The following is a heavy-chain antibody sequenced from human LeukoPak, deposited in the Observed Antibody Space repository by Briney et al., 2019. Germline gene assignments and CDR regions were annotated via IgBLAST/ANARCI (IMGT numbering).Heavy chain of an antibody. CDR1: GYTFTSYD. V-gene: IGHV1-2*02. CDR2: INPNSGGT. CDR3: ARDCSGGSCYLYFQH. J-gene: IGHJ1*01. D-gene: IGHD2-15*01. Sequence: ASVKVSCKASGYTFTSYDINWVRQATGQGLEWMGWINPNSGGTNYAQKFQGRVTMTRDTSISTAYMELSRLRSDDTAVYYCARDCSGGSCYLYFQHWGQGTLVTVSS.